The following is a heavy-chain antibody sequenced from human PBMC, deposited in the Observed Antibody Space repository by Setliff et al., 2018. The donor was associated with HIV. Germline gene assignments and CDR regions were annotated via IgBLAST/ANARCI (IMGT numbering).Heavy chain of an antibody. CDR2: IEYGGST. CDR1: GGSGGSFSGWY. D-gene: IGHD2-2*01. CDR3: ARGPARRYRFSTVYGL. V-gene: IGHV4-34*01. Sequence: LSLTCAVYGGSGGSFSGWYWTWIRLIPGKGLEWIGEIEYGGSTTYNPSLESRVTISVDTSKTQFSLKLSDVTVADTGIYYCARGPARRYRFSTVYGLWGPGTRVTVS. J-gene: IGHJ3*01.